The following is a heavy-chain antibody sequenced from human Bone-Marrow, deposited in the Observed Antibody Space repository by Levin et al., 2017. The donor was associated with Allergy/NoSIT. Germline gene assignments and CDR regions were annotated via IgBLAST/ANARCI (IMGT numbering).Heavy chain of an antibody. D-gene: IGHD2-2*01. CDR3: ARVAGAAALPRYYYYGMDV. J-gene: IGHJ6*02. CDR2: ISAYNGNT. CDR1: GYTFTSYG. Sequence: GESLKISCKASGYTFTSYGISWVRQAPGQGLEWMGWISAYNGNTNYAQKLQGRVTMTTDTSTSTAYMELRSLRSDDTAVYYCARVAGAAALPRYYYYGMDVWGQGTTVTVSS. V-gene: IGHV1-18*01.